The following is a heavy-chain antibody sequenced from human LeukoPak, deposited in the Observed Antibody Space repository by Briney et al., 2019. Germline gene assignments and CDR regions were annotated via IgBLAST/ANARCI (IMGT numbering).Heavy chain of an antibody. CDR2: IKSKTDGGTT. CDR1: GFTFSNAW. D-gene: IGHD2-21*01. CDR3: TTDVTEHYSYYYYYYMDV. J-gene: IGHJ6*03. Sequence: GGSLRLSCAASGFTFSNAWMSWVRQAPGKGLEWVGRIKSKTDGGTTDYAAPVKGRFTISRDDSKNTLYLQMNSLKTEDTAVYYCTTDVTEHYSYYYYYYMDVWGKGTTVTISS. V-gene: IGHV3-15*01.